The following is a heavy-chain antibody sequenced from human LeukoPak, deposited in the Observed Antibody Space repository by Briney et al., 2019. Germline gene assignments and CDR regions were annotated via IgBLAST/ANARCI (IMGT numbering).Heavy chain of an antibody. D-gene: IGHD2-2*01. CDR1: GDFISSDY. Sequence: SETLSLTCTVSGDFISSDYWSWVRQPPGKGLEYIAYIHYSGSTDYNPYLTSRAAISLDASKNKLSLKLPSVDAADTAVYYCARLGGYQLPRQTYKYHPLDVWGQGTTGTVS. CDR2: IHYSGST. CDR3: ARLGGYQLPRQTYKYHPLDV. J-gene: IGHJ6*02. V-gene: IGHV4-59*08.